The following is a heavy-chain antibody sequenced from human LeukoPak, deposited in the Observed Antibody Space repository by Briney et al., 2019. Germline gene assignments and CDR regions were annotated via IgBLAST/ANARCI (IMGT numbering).Heavy chain of an antibody. V-gene: IGHV3-30*01. CDR3: ARDSTYYYDTGSTGPHYFDF. J-gene: IGHJ4*02. CDR2: ISYHGDIT. CDR1: GFTFSSYA. D-gene: IGHD3-10*01. Sequence: GGSLKLSCEASGFTFSSYAMHWVRQAPGKGLEWVALISYHGDITYYADSVKGRFTLSRDKSKTTLFLQLNSLTAEDTAGYYFARDSTYYYDTGSTGPHYFDFCGQGTLVTVSS.